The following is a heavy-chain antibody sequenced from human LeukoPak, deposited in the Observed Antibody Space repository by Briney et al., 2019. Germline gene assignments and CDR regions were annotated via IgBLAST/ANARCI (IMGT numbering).Heavy chain of an antibody. J-gene: IGHJ4*02. D-gene: IGHD1-14*01. CDR1: GGSISSSSYC. CDR2: IYYSGNN. V-gene: IGHV4-39*01. Sequence: SGTLSLTCTVSGGSISSSSYCWGWIRQPPGKGLEWIGWIYYSGNNYHNPSLKSRVTISVDTSKNHFSVKLSSVTAADTAVYYCARHTLALTGRHFDYWGQATLVTV. CDR3: ARHTLALTGRHFDY.